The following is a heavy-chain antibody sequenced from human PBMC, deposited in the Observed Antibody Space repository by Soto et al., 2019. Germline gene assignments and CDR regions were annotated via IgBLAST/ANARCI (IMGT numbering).Heavy chain of an antibody. CDR3: ARVFRAATRRKAVIFDY. J-gene: IGHJ4*02. Sequence: SETLSLACTVSGGSISGGGYYWSWIRQHPGKGLEWIGYIYYSGSTYHNPSLKSRVTISVDTSKNQFSLKLSSVTAADTAVYYCARVFRAATRRKAVIFDYWGQGSLVTGSS. V-gene: IGHV4-31*03. CDR2: IYYSGST. D-gene: IGHD5-12*01. CDR1: GGSISGGGYY.